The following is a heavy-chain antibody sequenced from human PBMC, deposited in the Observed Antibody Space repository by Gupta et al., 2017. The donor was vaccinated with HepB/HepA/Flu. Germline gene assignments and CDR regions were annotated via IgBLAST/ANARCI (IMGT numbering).Heavy chain of an antibody. Sequence: QVQLVQSGAEVKKPGASVKVSCKASGYPFTGYYMHWVRQAPGQGLEWMGWINPNSGGTNYAQKFQGRVTMTRDTSISTAYMELSRLRSDDTAVYYCASCSTSCYFGYYYYYMDVWGKGTTVTVSS. CDR3: ASCSTSCYFGYYYYYMDV. D-gene: IGHD2-2*01. J-gene: IGHJ6*03. V-gene: IGHV1-2*02. CDR2: INPNSGGT. CDR1: GYPFTGYY.